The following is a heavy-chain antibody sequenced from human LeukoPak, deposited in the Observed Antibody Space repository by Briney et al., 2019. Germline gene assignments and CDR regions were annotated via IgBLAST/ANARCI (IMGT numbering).Heavy chain of an antibody. Sequence: GGPLRLSCAASGFTVSSNYMSWVRQAPGKGLEYISVIYSGGITYYADSVKGRFTISRDNSKNTLYLQMTSLRAEDTAVYYCARDTYDILTGYYKWAFDIWGQGTMVTVSS. CDR1: GFTVSSNY. V-gene: IGHV3-66*01. D-gene: IGHD3-9*01. J-gene: IGHJ3*02. CDR2: IYSGGIT. CDR3: ARDTYDILTGYYKWAFDI.